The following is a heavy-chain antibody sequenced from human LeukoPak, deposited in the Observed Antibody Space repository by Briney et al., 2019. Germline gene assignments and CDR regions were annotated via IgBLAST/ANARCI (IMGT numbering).Heavy chain of an antibody. CDR2: ISSDGRNT. CDR1: GFIFSDYP. CDR3: ARDQCSTSSCKYFQH. D-gene: IGHD2-2*01. Sequence: GESLRLSCSASGFIFSDYPMHWVRQAPGKGLEYLSVISSDGRNTYHTNSVKGRFTISRDNSKSTLYLQMGSLRAEDMAVYYCARDQCSTSSCKYFQHWGQGTLVTVSS. J-gene: IGHJ1*01. V-gene: IGHV3-64*01.